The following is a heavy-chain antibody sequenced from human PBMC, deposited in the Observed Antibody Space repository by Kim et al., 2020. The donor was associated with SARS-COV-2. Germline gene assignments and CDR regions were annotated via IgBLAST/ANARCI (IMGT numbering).Heavy chain of an antibody. CDR3: ARDRRLGGTAVFDY. V-gene: IGHV4-61*01. D-gene: IGHD3-16*01. J-gene: IGHJ4*02. CDR2: IYYSGST. CDR1: GGSVSSDSYY. Sequence: SETLSLTCTVSGGSVSSDSYYWSWIRQPPGKGLDWIGYIYYSGSTNYNPSLKSRVTISVDTSKNQFSLKLSSVTAADTAVYYCARDRRLGGTAVFDYWGQGTLVTVSS.